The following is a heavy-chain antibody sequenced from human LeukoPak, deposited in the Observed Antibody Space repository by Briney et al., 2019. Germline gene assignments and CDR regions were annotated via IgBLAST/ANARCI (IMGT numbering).Heavy chain of an antibody. Sequence: ASVKVSCKASGYTFTSYYMHWVRQAPGQGLEWMGIINPSGGSTSYAQKFQGRVTMTRNTSISTAYMELSSLRSEDTAVYYCAVVVAALPRRYYYYYYMDVWGKGTTVTISS. CDR1: GYTFTSYY. V-gene: IGHV1-46*03. CDR2: INPSGGST. CDR3: AVVVAALPRRYYYYYYMDV. D-gene: IGHD2-15*01. J-gene: IGHJ6*03.